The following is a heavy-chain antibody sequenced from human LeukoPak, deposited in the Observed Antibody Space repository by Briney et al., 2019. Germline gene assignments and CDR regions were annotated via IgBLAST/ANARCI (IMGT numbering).Heavy chain of an antibody. J-gene: IGHJ4*02. D-gene: IGHD1-26*01. CDR3: ASGPSYSGNNEYFDS. V-gene: IGHV7-4-1*02. CDR2: INTNTGNP. CDR1: GYTFSSYT. Sequence: GASVKVSCKASGYTFSSYTMNWVRQAPGQGLEWMGWINTNTGNPTYAQDYTGRFVFSLDTSVSTTYLQISRLKAEDTAVYYCASGPSYSGNNEYFDSWGQGTLVTVSS.